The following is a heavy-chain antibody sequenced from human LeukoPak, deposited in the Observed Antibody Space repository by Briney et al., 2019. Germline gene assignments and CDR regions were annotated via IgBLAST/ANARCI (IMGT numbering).Heavy chain of an antibody. V-gene: IGHV1-2*02. CDR2: INPNSGGT. Sequence: GASVKVSCKASGYTFTGYYMHWVRQAPGQGLEWMGWINPNSGGTNYAQKFQGRVTMTRDTSISTVCMELSRLRSDDTAVYYCARTRSGWYVGFDCWGRGTLVAVSS. D-gene: IGHD6-19*01. J-gene: IGHJ4*02. CDR1: GYTFTGYY. CDR3: ARTRSGWYVGFDC.